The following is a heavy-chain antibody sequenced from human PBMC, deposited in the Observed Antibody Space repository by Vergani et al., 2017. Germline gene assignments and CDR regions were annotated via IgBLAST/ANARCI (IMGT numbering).Heavy chain of an antibody. V-gene: IGHV4-39*07. CDR1: GGSISSGSYY. CDR2: IYYSGST. Sequence: QVQLQESGPGLVKPSQTLSLTCTVSGGSISSGSYYWSWIRQPPGKGLEWIGSIYYSGSTYYNPSLKSRVTISVDTSKNQFSLKLSSVTAADTAVYYCARAPYCSGGSCYERGNWFDPGGQGTLVTVSS. D-gene: IGHD2-15*01. J-gene: IGHJ5*02. CDR3: ARAPYCSGGSCYERGNWFDP.